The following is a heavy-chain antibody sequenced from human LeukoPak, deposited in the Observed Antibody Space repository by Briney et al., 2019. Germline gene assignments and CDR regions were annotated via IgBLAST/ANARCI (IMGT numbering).Heavy chain of an antibody. Sequence: SETLSLTCRVSYGSIRTYYWSWIRQSPGQGLEWIGNIYYRGDINYNPSLKSRVTISVDTSKNQFSLKLNSVTATDTAVYYCARHYGPWGQGTLVTVSS. J-gene: IGHJ4*02. CDR3: ARHYGP. D-gene: IGHD3-10*01. CDR1: YGSIRTYY. CDR2: IYYRGDI. V-gene: IGHV4-59*08.